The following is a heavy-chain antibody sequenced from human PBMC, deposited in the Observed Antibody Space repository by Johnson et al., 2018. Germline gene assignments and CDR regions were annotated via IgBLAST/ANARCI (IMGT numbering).Heavy chain of an antibody. CDR3: ASEYCSSSSCLGYGSCDM. CDR1: GFTFNTYT. Sequence: VQLQESGGGLVKPGGSLTLSCAASGFTFNTYTMNWVRPTPGRGLEWVSSITSSSSHIYYADSVQGRFSISRDNAKKSLYLQMNSLRAEGPAVSYCASEYCSSSSCLGYGSCDMWGQGTLVTVSS. V-gene: IGHV3-21*01. D-gene: IGHD2-2*01. J-gene: IGHJ3*02. CDR2: ITSSSSHI.